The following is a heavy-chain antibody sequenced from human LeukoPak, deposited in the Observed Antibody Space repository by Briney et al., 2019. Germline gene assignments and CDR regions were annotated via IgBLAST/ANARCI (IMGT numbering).Heavy chain of an antibody. CDR3: ARGGRLYASSGYYLFDY. D-gene: IGHD3-22*01. V-gene: IGHV1-69*05. CDR1: GGTFSSYA. Sequence: SVKVCCKASGGTFSSYAISWVRQAPGQGLEWMGGIIPIFGTANYAQKFQGRVTITTDESTSTAYMELSSLRSEDTAVYYCARGGRLYASSGYYLFDYWGQGTLVTVSS. CDR2: IIPIFGTA. J-gene: IGHJ4*02.